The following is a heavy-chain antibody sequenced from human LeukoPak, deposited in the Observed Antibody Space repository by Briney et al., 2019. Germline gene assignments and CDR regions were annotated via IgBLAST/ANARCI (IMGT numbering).Heavy chain of an antibody. CDR2: INHSGST. CDR3: ARSSRTYFYYMDV. D-gene: IGHD6-6*01. CDR1: GGSFSGYY. V-gene: IGHV4-34*01. J-gene: IGHJ6*03. Sequence: SETLSLICAVYGGSFSGYYWSWIRQPPGKGLEWIGEINHSGSTNYNPSLQSRVTISVDTSKNQFSLKLSSVTAADTAVYYCARSSRTYFYYMDVWGKGTTVTVSS.